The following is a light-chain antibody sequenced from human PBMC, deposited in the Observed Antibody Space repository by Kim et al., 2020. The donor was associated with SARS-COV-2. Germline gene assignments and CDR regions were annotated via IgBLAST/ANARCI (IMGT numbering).Light chain of an antibody. CDR2: GAS. Sequence: EIVMTQSPAPLSVSPGERATLSCRASQSVSNNLVWYQQKPGQAPRLLIYGASTRATGFPARFSGSGSGTEFTLTISSLQSEDLAVYYCQQYDTWHRTCGHGTKVDI. CDR3: QQYDTWHRT. V-gene: IGKV3-15*01. J-gene: IGKJ1*01. CDR1: QSVSNN.